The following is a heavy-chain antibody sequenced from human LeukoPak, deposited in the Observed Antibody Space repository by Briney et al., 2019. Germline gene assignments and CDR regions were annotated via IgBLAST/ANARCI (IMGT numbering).Heavy chain of an antibody. Sequence: GGSLRLSCEYSGFPFYRFWMHWVRQIPGKGLVWVARVNVDGSLTTYADSVRGRFTISRDNAKNTLYLQMSSLRAEDTAVYYCSSRLFDWGQGTLVTVSS. J-gene: IGHJ4*02. CDR2: VNVDGSLT. CDR1: GFPFYRFW. V-gene: IGHV3-74*03. D-gene: IGHD6-25*01. CDR3: SSRLFD.